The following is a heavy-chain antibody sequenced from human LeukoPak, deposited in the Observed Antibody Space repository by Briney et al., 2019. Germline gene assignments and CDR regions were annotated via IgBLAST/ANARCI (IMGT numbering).Heavy chain of an antibody. V-gene: IGHV4-34*01. D-gene: IGHD3-22*01. CDR2: INHSGST. Sequence: PGGSLRLSCAASGFIFSDYYMSWIRQAPGKGLEWIGEINHSGSTNYNPSLKSRVTISVDTSKNQFSLKLSSVTAADTAVYYCARRGYYDSSGIDVDYWGQGTLVTVSS. CDR1: GFIFSDYY. J-gene: IGHJ4*02. CDR3: ARRGYYDSSGIDVDY.